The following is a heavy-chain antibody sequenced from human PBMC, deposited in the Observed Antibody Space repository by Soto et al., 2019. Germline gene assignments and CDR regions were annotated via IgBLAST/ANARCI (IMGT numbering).Heavy chain of an antibody. V-gene: IGHV3-23*01. CDR1: GFTFSSYA. J-gene: IGHJ4*02. CDR2: ISGSGGST. D-gene: IGHD2-8*01. Sequence: GGSLRLSCAASGFTFSSYAMSWVRQAPGKGLEWVSAISGSGGSTYYADSVKGRFTISRDNSKNTLYLQMNSLRAEDTAVYYCAKGRIVLMVYAPPAYFDYWGQGTLVTVSS. CDR3: AKGRIVLMVYAPPAYFDY.